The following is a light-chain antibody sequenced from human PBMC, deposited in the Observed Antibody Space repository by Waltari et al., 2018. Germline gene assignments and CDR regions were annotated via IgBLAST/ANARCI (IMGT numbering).Light chain of an antibody. J-gene: IGKJ1*01. CDR3: QQYNTFPWT. CDR2: KAS. CDR1: QSISTW. Sequence: DIQMTQSPSTLSASVGDRVTITCRATQSISTWLAWYQQKPGKAPNLLIYKASALESGVPSSFSGSGSATDFTLTISGLQPDDFATYFCQQYNTFPWTFGQGTKVEIK. V-gene: IGKV1-5*03.